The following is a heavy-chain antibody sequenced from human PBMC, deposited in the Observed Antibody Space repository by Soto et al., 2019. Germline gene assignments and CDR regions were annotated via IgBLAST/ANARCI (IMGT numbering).Heavy chain of an antibody. Sequence: QVQLVESGGGVVQPGRSLRLSCAASGFTFSSYGMHWVRQAPGKGLEWVAIISYDGSNTYYADSVKGRFTISSDNSKNSLCLAMNRLRAEDTSVYYCAKEGGLSGSYYIASSYYFDHWGQGTLVTVSS. CDR3: AKEGGLSGSYYIASSYYFDH. V-gene: IGHV3-30*18. D-gene: IGHD1-26*01. CDR1: GFTFSSYG. CDR2: ISYDGSNT. J-gene: IGHJ4*02.